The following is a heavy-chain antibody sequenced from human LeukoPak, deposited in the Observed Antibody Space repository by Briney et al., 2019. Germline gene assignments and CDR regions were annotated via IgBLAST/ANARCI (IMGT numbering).Heavy chain of an antibody. CDR2: INHSGST. V-gene: IGHV4-34*01. D-gene: IGHD3-3*01. CDR1: GGSFSGDY. Sequence: SETLSLTCAVYGGSFSGDYWSWIRQPPGKGLEWIGEINHSGSTNYNPSLKSRVTISVDTSKNQFSLKLSSVTAADTAVYYCARGLYYDFWSGYSTAFDIWGQGTMVTVS. J-gene: IGHJ3*02. CDR3: ARGLYYDFWSGYSTAFDI.